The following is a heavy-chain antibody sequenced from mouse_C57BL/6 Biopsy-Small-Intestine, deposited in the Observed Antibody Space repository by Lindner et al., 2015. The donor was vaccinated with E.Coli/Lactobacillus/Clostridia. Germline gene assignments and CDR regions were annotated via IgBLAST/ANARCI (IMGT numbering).Heavy chain of an antibody. CDR3: ARENYGDYFDH. CDR1: GYTFTDYY. CDR2: IHPGSDNT. J-gene: IGHJ2*01. V-gene: IGHV1-76*01. D-gene: IGHD2-13*01. Sequence: VQLQESGADLVRPGTSVKLSCKASGYTFTDYYINWVKQRPGQALEWIARIHPGSDNTFYNEKLKGQATLTAEKSSSTAYMQLSSLTFEDSAVYFCARENYGDYFDHWGQGTTLTVSS.